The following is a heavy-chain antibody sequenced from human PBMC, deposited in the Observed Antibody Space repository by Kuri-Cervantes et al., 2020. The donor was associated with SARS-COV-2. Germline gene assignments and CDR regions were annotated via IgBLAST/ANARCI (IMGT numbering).Heavy chain of an antibody. CDR2: LDTSGST. D-gene: IGHD3-3*01. CDR1: GVSVSGGSYY. Sequence: SETLSLTCDVSGVSVSGGSYYWSWIRQPAGKGLEWIGHLDTSGSTTYNPSLKSRVTISVDTSKTQFSLKLTSVTAADTAVYYCARSMGNFWSGYYAAYYYYYMDVWGKGTTVTVSS. CDR3: ARSMGNFWSGYYAAYYYYYMDV. J-gene: IGHJ6*03. V-gene: IGHV4-61*09.